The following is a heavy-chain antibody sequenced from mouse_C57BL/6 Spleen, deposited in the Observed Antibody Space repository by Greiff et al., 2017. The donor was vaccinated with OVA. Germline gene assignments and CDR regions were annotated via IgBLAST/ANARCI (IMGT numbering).Heavy chain of an antibody. Sequence: QVQLQQPGAELVMPGASVKLSCKASGYTFTSYWMHWVKQRPGQGLEWIGEIDPSDSYTNYNQKFKGKSTLTVDKSSSTAYMQLSSLTSEDAAVYYCARGGLSNYGGLDYWGQGTTLTVSS. J-gene: IGHJ2*01. CDR3: ARGGLSNYGGLDY. V-gene: IGHV1-69*01. CDR2: IDPSDSYT. D-gene: IGHD2-5*01. CDR1: GYTFTSYW.